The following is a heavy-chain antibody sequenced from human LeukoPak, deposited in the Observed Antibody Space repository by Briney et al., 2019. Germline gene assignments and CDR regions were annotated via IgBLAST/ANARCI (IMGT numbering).Heavy chain of an antibody. CDR3: ARDPGYWAVAGSSDIDY. J-gene: IGHJ4*02. Sequence: SGRSLRLSCAASGFTFSSYSMHWVRQAPGKGLEWVALIWYDGSNKYYADSVKGRFTISRDNSKNTLYLQMNSLRAEDTAVYYCARDPGYWAVAGSSDIDYWGQGTLVTVSS. CDR2: IWYDGSNK. CDR1: GFTFSSYS. V-gene: IGHV3-33*01. D-gene: IGHD6-19*01.